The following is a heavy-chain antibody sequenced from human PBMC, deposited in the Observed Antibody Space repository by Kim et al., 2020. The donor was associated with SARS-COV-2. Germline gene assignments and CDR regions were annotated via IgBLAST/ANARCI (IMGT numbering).Heavy chain of an antibody. CDR2: IKQDGSEK. D-gene: IGHD3-10*01. CDR1: GFTFSSYW. Sequence: GGSLRLSCAASGFTFSSYWMSWVRQAPGKGLEWVANIKQDGSEKYYVDSVKGRFTISRDNAKNSLYLQMNSLRAEDMAVYYCARDKRGRGDYYGSGSYYGNYYYGMDVWGQGTTVTVSS. J-gene: IGHJ6*02. V-gene: IGHV3-7*03. CDR3: ARDKRGRGDYYGSGSYYGNYYYGMDV.